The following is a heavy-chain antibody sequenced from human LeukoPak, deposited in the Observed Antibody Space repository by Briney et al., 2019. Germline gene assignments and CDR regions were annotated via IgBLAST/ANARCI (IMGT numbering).Heavy chain of an antibody. D-gene: IGHD2-15*01. V-gene: IGHV1-2*02. CDR3: ARGVTPITATLNY. Sequence: ASVKASCKASGYTFTGYYMHWVRQAPGQGFEWMGWINPNSGGTNYAQKFQGRVTMTRDTSISTAYMELSRLRSDDTAVYYCARGVTPITATLNYWGQGTLVTVSS. CDR1: GYTFTGYY. CDR2: INPNSGGT. J-gene: IGHJ4*02.